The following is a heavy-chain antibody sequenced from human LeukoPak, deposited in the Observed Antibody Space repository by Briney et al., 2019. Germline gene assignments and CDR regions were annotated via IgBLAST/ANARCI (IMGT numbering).Heavy chain of an antibody. J-gene: IGHJ4*02. V-gene: IGHV3-7*03. D-gene: IGHD3-10*01. CDR1: GFTFSSHW. CDR3: AREGLLWFGELVPVDY. CDR2: IKQDGSEK. Sequence: GGSLRLSCVDSGFTFSSHWMSWVRQAPGKGLEWVANIKQDGSEKYYVDSVKGRFTISRDNAKNSLYLQMNSLRAEDTAVYYCAREGLLWFGELVPVDYWGQGTLVTVSS.